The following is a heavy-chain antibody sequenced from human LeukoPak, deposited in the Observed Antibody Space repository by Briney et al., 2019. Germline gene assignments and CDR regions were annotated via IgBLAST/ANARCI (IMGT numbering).Heavy chain of an antibody. J-gene: IGHJ3*02. CDR2: IHSSGTA. V-gene: IGHV4-4*07. Sequence: PSETLSLAFNVSGGSMDTSFWAWVRQSAGKGLEWLGRIHSSGTANYNPSLKTCITMSIDTSKTQFSLRLTSLTAADTAVYFCARVAPDYAIIHDAFYIWGQRAVVTVSS. CDR3: ARVAPDYAIIHDAFYI. D-gene: IGHD4-17*01. CDR1: GGSMDTSF.